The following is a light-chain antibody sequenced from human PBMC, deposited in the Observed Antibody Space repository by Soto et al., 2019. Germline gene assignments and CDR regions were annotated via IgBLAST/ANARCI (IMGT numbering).Light chain of an antibody. V-gene: IGKV3-20*01. CDR3: QQYGSSPLT. CDR1: QSVTSSH. CDR2: GAS. Sequence: EIVLTQSPGTLSLSRGERATLSCRASQSVTSSHLAWYQQKPGRAPRLLIYGASSRATGIPDRFSGSGSGTDFTLTISRLEPEDFAVYYCQQYGSSPLTFGGGTKVDIK. J-gene: IGKJ4*01.